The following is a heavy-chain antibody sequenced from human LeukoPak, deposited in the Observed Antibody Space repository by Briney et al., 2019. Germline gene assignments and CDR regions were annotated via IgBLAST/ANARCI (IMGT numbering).Heavy chain of an antibody. Sequence: GSGGSTYYADSVKGRFTISRDNSKNTLYLQMNSLRAEDMAVYYCAKGGNCSGGSCYLSIDYWGQGTLVTVSS. J-gene: IGHJ4*02. V-gene: IGHV3-23*01. D-gene: IGHD2-15*01. CDR2: GSGGST. CDR3: AKGGNCSGGSCYLSIDY.